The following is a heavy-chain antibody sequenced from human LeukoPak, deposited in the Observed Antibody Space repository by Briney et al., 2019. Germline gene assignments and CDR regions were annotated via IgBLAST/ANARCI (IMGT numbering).Heavy chain of an antibody. D-gene: IGHD3-22*01. Sequence: GGSLRLSCAASGFTVSSKYMIWVRQAPGRGLEWVSVIYSGGSTYYADSVKGRFTISRDNSKNTLYLQMNSLRAEDTAVYYCARAELEYYDSSGYYYVPFDYWGQGTLVTVSS. J-gene: IGHJ4*02. V-gene: IGHV3-53*05. CDR1: GFTVSSKY. CDR2: IYSGGST. CDR3: ARAELEYYDSSGYYYVPFDY.